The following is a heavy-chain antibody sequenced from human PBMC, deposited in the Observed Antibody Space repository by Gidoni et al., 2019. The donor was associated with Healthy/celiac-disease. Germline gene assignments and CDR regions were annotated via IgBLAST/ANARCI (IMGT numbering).Heavy chain of an antibody. CDR1: GFTFSSYS. Sequence: EVQLVESGGGLVKPGGSLRLSCAASGFTFSSYSMNWVRQAPGKGLAWVSSISSSSSYIYYADSVKGRFTISRDNAKNSLYLQMNSLRAEDTAVYYCAREGSFVVVPAASDYWGQGTLVTVSS. J-gene: IGHJ4*02. CDR2: ISSSSSYI. CDR3: AREGSFVVVPAASDY. V-gene: IGHV3-21*01. D-gene: IGHD2-2*01.